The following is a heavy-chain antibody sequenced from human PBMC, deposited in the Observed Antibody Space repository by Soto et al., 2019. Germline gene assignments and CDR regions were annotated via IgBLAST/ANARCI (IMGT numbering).Heavy chain of an antibody. D-gene: IGHD6-6*01. V-gene: IGHV3-9*01. J-gene: IGHJ3*02. CDR1: GFTFDDYG. Sequence: EVQLEESGGGLVQPGRSLRLSCAASGFTFDDYGIYWVRQVPGKGLEWVSGITWTRDIIDYADSVKGRFTISRDNAKNSLYLQMNSLRPEDTALYYCVKDQFQYSSSSIYGPFDMWGQGTMVNV. CDR3: VKDQFQYSSSSIYGPFDM. CDR2: ITWTRDII.